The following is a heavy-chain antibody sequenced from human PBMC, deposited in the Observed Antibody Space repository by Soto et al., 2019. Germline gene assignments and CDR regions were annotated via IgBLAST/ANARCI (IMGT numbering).Heavy chain of an antibody. J-gene: IGHJ4*02. Sequence: PGGSLRLSCAASGFTFSSYGMHWVRQAPGKGLEWVAVISYDGSNKYYADSVKGRFTISRDNSKNTLYLQMNSLRAEDTAVYYCAKELFHRGIAARPRGFDYWGQGTLVTVSS. CDR1: GFTFSSYG. D-gene: IGHD6-6*01. CDR3: AKELFHRGIAARPRGFDY. V-gene: IGHV3-30*18. CDR2: ISYDGSNK.